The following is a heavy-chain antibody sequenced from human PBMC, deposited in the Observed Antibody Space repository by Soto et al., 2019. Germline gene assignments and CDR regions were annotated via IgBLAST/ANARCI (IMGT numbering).Heavy chain of an antibody. CDR2: IHSDGSST. CDR3: ARGDRGAFDL. D-gene: IGHD1-26*01. V-gene: IGHV3-74*01. CDR1: GFTFSYYW. Sequence: EVQLLESGGGLVQPGESLRLSCAASGFTFSYYWMHWVRQAPGMGLVWVSRIHSDGSSTTYADSVKGRFTISRDNARNTLYLQVNSLRAEDKAVYYCARGDRGAFDLWGQGTVVTVSS. J-gene: IGHJ3*01.